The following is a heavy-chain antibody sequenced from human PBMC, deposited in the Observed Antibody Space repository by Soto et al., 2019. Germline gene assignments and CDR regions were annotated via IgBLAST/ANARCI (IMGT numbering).Heavy chain of an antibody. CDR2: IKPGTSDI. J-gene: IGHJ4*02. CDR1: RYKFGSAW. V-gene: IGHV5-51*01. CDR3: ARLLSHLCDS. Sequence: GQLRKSSCSGGRYKFGSAWMGWVRQMPGKGLEWMGIIKPGTSDIRYSPSCRGHVTISADEAVSTAYLQWSSLKASDTAMYYCARLLSHLCDSWGQGTLVTVPS.